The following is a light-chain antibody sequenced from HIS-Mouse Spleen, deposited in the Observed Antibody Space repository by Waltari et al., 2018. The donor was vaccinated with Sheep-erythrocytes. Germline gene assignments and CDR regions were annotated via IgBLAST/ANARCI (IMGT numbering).Light chain of an antibody. V-gene: IGLV3-1*01. CDR1: KLGDKY. Sequence: SYELTQPPSVSVSPGQTVSITCSGDKLGDKYACWYQQKPGQSPVLVIYQDSKRPSGIPWRFSGSNSGNTATLTISGTQAMDEADYYCQAWDSSTAVFGGGTKLTVL. J-gene: IGLJ2*01. CDR2: QDS. CDR3: QAWDSSTAV.